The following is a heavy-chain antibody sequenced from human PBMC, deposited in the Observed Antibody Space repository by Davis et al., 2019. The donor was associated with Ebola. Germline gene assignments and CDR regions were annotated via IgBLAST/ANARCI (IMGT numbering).Heavy chain of an antibody. D-gene: IGHD6-13*01. CDR1: GGSISSYY. CDR2: IYYSGST. V-gene: IGHV4-59*01. CDR3: ARGFVAGTFYYYYYMDV. J-gene: IGHJ6*03. Sequence: PSETLSLTCTVSGGSISSYYWSWIRQPPGKGLEWIGYIYYSGSTNYNPSLKSRVTISVDTSKNQFSLKLSSVTAADTAVYYCARGFVAGTFYYYYYMDVWGKGTTVTVSS.